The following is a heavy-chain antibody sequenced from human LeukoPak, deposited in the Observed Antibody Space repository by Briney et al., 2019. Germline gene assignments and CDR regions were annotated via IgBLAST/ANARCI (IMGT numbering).Heavy chain of an antibody. CDR1: GHTLSDLS. CDR2: FNPEDAET. V-gene: IGHV1-24*01. D-gene: IGHD3-22*01. Sequence: ASVKVSCKVSGHTLSDLSMHWVRQAPGKGLEWMGGFNPEDAETIYAQKFQGRVTMTEDTSTDTVYMELNSLISDDTAVYYCATPVPHDTSGYYYRFDYWGQGTLVTVSS. J-gene: IGHJ4*02. CDR3: ATPVPHDTSGYYYRFDY.